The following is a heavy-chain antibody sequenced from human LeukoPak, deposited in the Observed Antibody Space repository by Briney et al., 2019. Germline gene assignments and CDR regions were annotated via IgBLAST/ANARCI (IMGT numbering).Heavy chain of an antibody. J-gene: IGHJ4*02. V-gene: IGHV3-30-3*01. CDR3: ARDGLHYYDSSGYYRTPRAFDY. Sequence: GGSLRLSCAASGFTFSSYAMHWVRQAPGKGLEWVAVISYDGSNKYYADSVKGRFTISRDNSKNTLYLQMNSLRAEDTAVYYCARDGLHYYDSSGYYRTPRAFDYWGQGTLVTVSS. CDR1: GFTFSSYA. D-gene: IGHD3-22*01. CDR2: ISYDGSNK.